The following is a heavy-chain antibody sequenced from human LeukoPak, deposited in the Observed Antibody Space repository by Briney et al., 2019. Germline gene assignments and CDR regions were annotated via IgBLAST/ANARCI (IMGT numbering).Heavy chain of an antibody. V-gene: IGHV4-59*08. Sequence: SETLSLTCTVSGGSISSNYWSWIRQPPGKGLEWIGYIYYSGSTNYNPSLKSRVTISVDTSKNQFSLKLSSVTAADTAVYYCASVDTAMGPGFFDYWGQGTLVTVSS. CDR3: ASVDTAMGPGFFDY. D-gene: IGHD5-18*01. CDR2: IYYSGST. J-gene: IGHJ4*02. CDR1: GGSISSNY.